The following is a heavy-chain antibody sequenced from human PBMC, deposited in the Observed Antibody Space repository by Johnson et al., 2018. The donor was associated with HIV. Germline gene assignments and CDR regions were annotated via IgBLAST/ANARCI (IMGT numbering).Heavy chain of an antibody. CDR2: IGTAGDT. Sequence: VQLVESGGGLVQPGGSLRLSCAASAFTFSSYAMSWVRQAPGKGLEWVSAIGTAGDTYYPGSVKGRFTISRENAKNSLYLQMNSLRAGDTAVYYCARGPWAFDIWGQGTMVTVSS. J-gene: IGHJ3*02. CDR1: AFTFSSYA. V-gene: IGHV3-13*01. CDR3: ARGPWAFDI.